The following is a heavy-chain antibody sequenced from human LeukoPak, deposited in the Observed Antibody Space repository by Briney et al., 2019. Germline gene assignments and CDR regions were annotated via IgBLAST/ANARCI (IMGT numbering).Heavy chain of an antibody. CDR3: AKDPESPIYYDSSGYYYGGGN. CDR2: IRYNGSNK. Sequence: GGSLRLSCAASGFTFSSYGMHWVRQAPGKGLEWVAFIRYNGSNKYYADSVKGRFTISRDNSKNTLYLQMNSLRPEDTAVYYCAKDPESPIYYDSSGYYYGGGNWGQGTLVTVSS. D-gene: IGHD3-22*01. V-gene: IGHV3-30*02. J-gene: IGHJ4*02. CDR1: GFTFSSYG.